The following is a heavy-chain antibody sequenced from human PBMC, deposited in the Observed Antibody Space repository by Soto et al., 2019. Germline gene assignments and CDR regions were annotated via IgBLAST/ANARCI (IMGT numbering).Heavy chain of an antibody. D-gene: IGHD6-13*01. Sequence: SETLSLTCAVSGGSISSSNWWSWVRQPPGKGLEWIGEIYHSGSTNYNPSLRSRVTISVDKSKNQFSLKLSSVTAADTAVYYCARGRQGAAAGSRYYYYYGMDVWGQGTTVTVSS. V-gene: IGHV4-4*02. J-gene: IGHJ6*02. CDR3: ARGRQGAAAGSRYYYYYGMDV. CDR2: IYHSGST. CDR1: GGSISSSNW.